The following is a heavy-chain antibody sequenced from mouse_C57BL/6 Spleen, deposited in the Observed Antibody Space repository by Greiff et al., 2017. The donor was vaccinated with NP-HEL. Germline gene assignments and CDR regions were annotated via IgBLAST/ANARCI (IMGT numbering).Heavy chain of an antibody. CDR3: ASPYGYAMDY. V-gene: IGHV4-1*01. CDR1: GIDFSSYW. Sequence: EVQLQQSGGGLVQPGGSLKLSCAASGIDFSSYWMSWVRRAPGKGLEWIGEINPDSSTINYAPSLQDKFIISRDNAKNTLYLQMSKVRSEDTALYYCASPYGYAMDYWGQGTSVTVSS. J-gene: IGHJ4*01. CDR2: INPDSSTI. D-gene: IGHD2-10*02.